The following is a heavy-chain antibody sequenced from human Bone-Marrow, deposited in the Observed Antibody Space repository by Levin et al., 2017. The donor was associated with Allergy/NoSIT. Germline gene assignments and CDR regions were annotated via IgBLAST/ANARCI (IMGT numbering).Heavy chain of an antibody. CDR2: ISASGGGT. V-gene: IGHV3-23*01. D-gene: IGHD3-10*01. J-gene: IGHJ4*02. CDR1: EFTFSSYA. CDR3: ARVVASGSRYFNY. Sequence: VASVKVSCAASEFTFSSYAMSWVRQAPGKGLEWVSTISASGGGTYYADSVKGRFTISRDTSKNTLYLQMNSLRADDTAIYYCARVVASGSRYFNYWGQGTLVTVSS.